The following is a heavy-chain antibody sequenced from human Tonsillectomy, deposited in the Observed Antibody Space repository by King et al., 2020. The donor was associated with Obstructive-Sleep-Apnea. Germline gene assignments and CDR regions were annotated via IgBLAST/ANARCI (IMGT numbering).Heavy chain of an antibody. CDR3: ARAHHPRRVFGVVIGYYFDY. J-gene: IGHJ4*02. CDR2: INHSGST. Sequence: VQLQQWGAGLLKPSETLSLTCAVYGGSFSGYYWSWIRQPPGKGLEWIVEINHSGSTNYNPSLKSRVTISVDTSKNQFSLKLSSVTAADTAVYYCARAHHPRRVFGVVIGYYFDYWGQGTLVTVSS. V-gene: IGHV4-34*01. CDR1: GGSFSGYY. D-gene: IGHD3-3*01.